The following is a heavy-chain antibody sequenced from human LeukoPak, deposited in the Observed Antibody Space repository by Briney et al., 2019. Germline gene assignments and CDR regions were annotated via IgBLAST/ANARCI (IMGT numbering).Heavy chain of an antibody. V-gene: IGHV1-69*06. J-gene: IGHJ3*02. CDR3: ARRYCTNGVCYHDRGAFDI. CDR1: GGTFSNYV. D-gene: IGHD2-8*01. CDR2: IIPLYDTA. Sequence: GASVKVSCKASGGTFSNYVISWVRQAPGQGLECMGGIIPLYDTANYAQKFQGRVTITADKSTSTVYMELSSLRSEDTAVYFCARRYCTNGVCYHDRGAFDIWGQGTMVTVSS.